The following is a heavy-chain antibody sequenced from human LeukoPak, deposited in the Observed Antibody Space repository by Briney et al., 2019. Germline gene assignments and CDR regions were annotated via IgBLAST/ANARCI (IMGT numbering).Heavy chain of an antibody. CDR3: ARAQNVYYYYYGMDV. CDR2: IYPGDSDI. J-gene: IGHJ6*02. CDR1: GYSFTSYW. Sequence: GESLQISCKGSGYSFTSYWIGWVRQKPGKGLECMGIIYPGDSDIRYSPSFQGQVTISADKSISTAYLQWSSLKASDTAMYYCARAQNVYYYYYGMDVWGQGTTVTVSS. V-gene: IGHV5-51*01.